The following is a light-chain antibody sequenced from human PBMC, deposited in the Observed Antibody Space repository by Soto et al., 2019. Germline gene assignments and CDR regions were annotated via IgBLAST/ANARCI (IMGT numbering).Light chain of an antibody. CDR3: CSYAGNSEV. V-gene: IGLV2-23*02. Sequence: QSALTQPASVSGSPGQSITIPCTGTSGDVGGYNLVSWYQQHPSKAPKLMIYEVTERPSGVSNRFSGSKSGNTASLTISGLQPDDEADYYCCSYAGNSEVFGTGTKLTVL. J-gene: IGLJ1*01. CDR2: EVT. CDR1: SGDVGGYNL.